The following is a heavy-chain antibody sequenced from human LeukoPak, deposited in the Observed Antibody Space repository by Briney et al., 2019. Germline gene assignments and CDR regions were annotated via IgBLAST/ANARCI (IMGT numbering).Heavy chain of an antibody. CDR2: IYYSGST. V-gene: IGHV4-59*01. CDR3: ARAILSGYPDS. CDR1: GGSISSYY. Sequence: SETLSLTCTVSGGSISSYYWSWIRQPPGKGLEWIGYIYYSGSTNYNPSLKSRVTISLDTSKNQFSLKLSSVTAADTAVYYCARAILSGYPDSWGQGTLVIVFS. D-gene: IGHD3-3*01. J-gene: IGHJ4*02.